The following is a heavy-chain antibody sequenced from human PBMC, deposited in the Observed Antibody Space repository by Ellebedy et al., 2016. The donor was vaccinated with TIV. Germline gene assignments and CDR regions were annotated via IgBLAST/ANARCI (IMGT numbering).Heavy chain of an antibody. V-gene: IGHV3-7*01. Sequence: GGSLRLSCAASRFSFRSYWMSWVRQAPGKGLEWVANIKQDGSEKYHVDSVRGRFTISRDNARNALYLQMNSLTAEDTAVYYCVTDGSYGDYLSPTHAFAFWGQGTLVAVSS. J-gene: IGHJ3*01. CDR2: IKQDGSEK. CDR3: VTDGSYGDYLSPTHAFAF. D-gene: IGHD4-17*01. CDR1: RFSFRSYW.